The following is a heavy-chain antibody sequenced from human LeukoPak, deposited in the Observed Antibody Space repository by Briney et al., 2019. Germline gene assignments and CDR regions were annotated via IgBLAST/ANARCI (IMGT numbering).Heavy chain of an antibody. J-gene: IGHJ6*02. D-gene: IGHD1-26*01. CDR2: ISSSSSYI. Sequence: GGSLRLSCAASGFTFSRNSMNWVRQAPGKGLEWVSSISSSSSYIYYADSVKGRFTISRDNAKNSLYLQMNSLRAEDTAVYYCASESGSYGSYGMDVWGQGTTVTVSS. V-gene: IGHV3-21*01. CDR3: ASESGSYGSYGMDV. CDR1: GFTFSRNS.